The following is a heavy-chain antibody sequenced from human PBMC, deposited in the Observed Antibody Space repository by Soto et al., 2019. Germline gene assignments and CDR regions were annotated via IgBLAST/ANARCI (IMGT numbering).Heavy chain of an antibody. CDR1: GGTSSSYA. CDR2: IIPIFGTA. Sequence: SVKVSCKASGGTSSSYAISWVRQAPGQGLEWMGGIIPIFGTANYAQKFQGRVTITADESTSTAYMELSSLRSEDTAVYYCARSITIFGVVPRPFDYWGQGTLVTVSS. V-gene: IGHV1-69*13. J-gene: IGHJ4*02. D-gene: IGHD3-3*01. CDR3: ARSITIFGVVPRPFDY.